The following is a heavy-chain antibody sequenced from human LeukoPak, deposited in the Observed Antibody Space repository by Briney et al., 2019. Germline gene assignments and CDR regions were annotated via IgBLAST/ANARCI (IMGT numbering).Heavy chain of an antibody. CDR3: AKMGSSGWFFDY. D-gene: IGHD6-19*01. Sequence: GGSLRLSCAASGFPFSVYGMTWVRQAPGKGREWVSATSNSGGSTYYADSVKGRFTISRDNSKNTLYLQMNSLGAEDSAVYYCAKMGSSGWFFDYWGQGTLVTVSS. CDR1: GFPFSVYG. J-gene: IGHJ4*02. CDR2: TSNSGGST. V-gene: IGHV3-23*01.